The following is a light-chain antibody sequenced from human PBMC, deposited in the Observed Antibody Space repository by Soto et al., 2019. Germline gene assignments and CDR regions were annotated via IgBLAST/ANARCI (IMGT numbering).Light chain of an antibody. V-gene: IGKV3-15*01. CDR2: GAS. CDR3: QQYNNWPLT. J-gene: IGKJ4*01. CDR1: QSVSSN. Sequence: EIVLTQSPGTLSLSPGERATLSCRASQSVSSNLAWYQQKPGQAPRLLIYGASTRATGTPARFSGSGSGTEFTLTISSLQSEDFAVYYCQQYNNWPLTFGGGTKVDI.